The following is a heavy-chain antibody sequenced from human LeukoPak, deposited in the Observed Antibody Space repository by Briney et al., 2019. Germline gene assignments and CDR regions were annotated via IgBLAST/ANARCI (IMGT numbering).Heavy chain of an antibody. J-gene: IGHJ4*02. CDR2: IYTSGGT. D-gene: IGHD6-6*01. V-gene: IGHV4-4*09. CDR1: GDSISSYY. CDR3: ARLTRLSTSPDRYYLDY. Sequence: SETLSLTCTVSGDSISSYYWSWIRQPPGKGLEWIGYIYTSGGTNYIPSLKGRVTISIDSSKNQFSLKLSSVTAADSAVYYCARLTRLSTSPDRYYLDYWGQGTLVTVSS.